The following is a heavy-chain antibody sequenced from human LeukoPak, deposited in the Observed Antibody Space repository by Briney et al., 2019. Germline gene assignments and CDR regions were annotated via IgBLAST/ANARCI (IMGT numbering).Heavy chain of an antibody. D-gene: IGHD3-3*01. CDR1: GYTFTSYY. CDR3: AAEAYYDFWSGYYSRRSYYYYGMDV. CDR2: INPSGGST. J-gene: IGHJ6*02. V-gene: IGHV1-46*01. Sequence: ASVKVSCKASGYTFTSYYMHWVRQAPGQGLEWMGIINPSGGSTSYAQKFQGRVTITRDMSTSTAYMELSSLRSEDTAVYYCAAEAYYDFWSGYYSRRSYYYYGMDVWGQGTTVTVSS.